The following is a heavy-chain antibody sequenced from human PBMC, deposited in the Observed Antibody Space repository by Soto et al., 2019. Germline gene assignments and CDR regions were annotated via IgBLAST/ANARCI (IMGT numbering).Heavy chain of an antibody. Sequence: EVQLLESGGGLVQPGGSLRLSCAASGFTFSSHVMSWVRPAPGKGLEWVSGISTGGGSTDYADSVKGRFTISRDNSKNTLHLQMKSLRAEDTAVYYCARSREIIASAGSFDYWGQGTLVTVSS. CDR2: ISTGGGST. D-gene: IGHD6-25*01. V-gene: IGHV3-23*01. CDR3: ARSREIIASAGSFDY. J-gene: IGHJ4*02. CDR1: GFTFSSHV.